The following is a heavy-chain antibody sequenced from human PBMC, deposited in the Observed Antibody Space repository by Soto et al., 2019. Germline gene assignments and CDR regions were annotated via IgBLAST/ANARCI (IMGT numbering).Heavy chain of an antibody. J-gene: IGHJ6*02. CDR1: GYTFTSYG. CDR3: AMGELERSYYYYYYGMDV. D-gene: IGHD3-16*01. CDR2: ISAYNGNT. V-gene: IGHV1-18*01. Sequence: ASVKVSCKASGYTFTSYGINWVRQAPGQGLEWMGWISAYNGNTNYAQKLQGRVTMTTDTSTSTAYMERRSLRSDDTAVYYCAMGELERSYYYYYYGMDVWGQGSTVTVSS.